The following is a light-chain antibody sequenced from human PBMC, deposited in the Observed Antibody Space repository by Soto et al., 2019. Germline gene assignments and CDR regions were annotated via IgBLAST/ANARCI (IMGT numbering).Light chain of an antibody. Sequence: EIVLTQSPGTLSLSPGERATLSCRASQSVSSSYLAWYQQKPGQAPMLLIYGASSRATGIPDRFSGSGSGTDFTLTISRLEPEDFAVYFCQQYDSSPLNFGGGTKVEIK. CDR2: GAS. CDR1: QSVSSSY. CDR3: QQYDSSPLN. J-gene: IGKJ4*01. V-gene: IGKV3-20*01.